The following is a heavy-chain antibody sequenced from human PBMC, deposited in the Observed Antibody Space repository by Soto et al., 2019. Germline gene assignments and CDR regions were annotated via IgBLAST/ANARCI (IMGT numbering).Heavy chain of an antibody. CDR2: ISIDNGNT. Sequence: ASVKVSCKPSGHTLNSSDISWVRQAPGQGLEWMGWISIDNGNTLYAQNFQGRITVTTDTSTRRAYMELRSLRSEDTAIYYCASHPRNCTAGSCRRNWFDPWGQGTLVTVSS. D-gene: IGHD2-15*01. V-gene: IGHV1-18*01. J-gene: IGHJ5*02. CDR1: GHTLNSSD. CDR3: ASHPRNCTAGSCRRNWFDP.